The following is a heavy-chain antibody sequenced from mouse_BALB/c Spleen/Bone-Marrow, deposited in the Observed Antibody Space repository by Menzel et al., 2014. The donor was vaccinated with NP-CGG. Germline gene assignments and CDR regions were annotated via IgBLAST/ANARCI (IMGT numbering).Heavy chain of an antibody. Sequence: EVQLVESGPELVKPGASVKMSCKASGYTFTSYVMHWVKQKPGQSLEWIGYINPYNDGTKYNEKFKGKATLTSDKSSSTAYMELSSLTSEDSAVYYCARSLYGYDWYFDVWGAGTTVTVSS. CDR2: INPYNDGT. CDR1: GYTFTSYV. V-gene: IGHV1-14*01. CDR3: ARSLYGYDWYFDV. J-gene: IGHJ1*01. D-gene: IGHD2-2*01.